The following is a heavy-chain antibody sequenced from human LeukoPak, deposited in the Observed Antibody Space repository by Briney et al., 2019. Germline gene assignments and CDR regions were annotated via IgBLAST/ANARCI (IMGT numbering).Heavy chain of an antibody. Sequence: PGGSLRLSCAASGFTFSDYYMSWIRQAPGKGLEWVSYISSSGSTIYYADSVKGRFTISRDNAKNSLYLQMNSLRAEDTAVYYCARDNPGGYSSSWTWYGFDPWGQGTLVTVSS. D-gene: IGHD6-13*01. CDR3: ARDNPGGYSSSWTWYGFDP. V-gene: IGHV3-11*01. CDR2: ISSSGSTI. CDR1: GFTFSDYY. J-gene: IGHJ5*02.